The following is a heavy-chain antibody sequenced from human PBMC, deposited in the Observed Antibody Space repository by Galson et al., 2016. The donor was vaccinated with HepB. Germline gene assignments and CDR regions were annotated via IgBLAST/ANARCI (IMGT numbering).Heavy chain of an antibody. V-gene: IGHV4-38-2*02. CDR2: IYHSGST. J-gene: IGHJ4*02. CDR3: ARAVGGWYYFDY. Sequence: ETLSLTCTVSGYSITSGYFWGWVRQPPGKGLEWIGSIYHSGSTEDNPSLKSRVTISVDTSKNQFSLNLSSVTAADTAMYFCARAVGGWYYFDYWGQGTLVTVSS. CDR1: GYSITSGYF. D-gene: IGHD6-19*01.